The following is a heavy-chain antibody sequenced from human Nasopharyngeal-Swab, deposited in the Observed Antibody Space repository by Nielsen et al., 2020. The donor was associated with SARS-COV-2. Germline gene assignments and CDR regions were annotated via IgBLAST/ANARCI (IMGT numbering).Heavy chain of an antibody. V-gene: IGHV7-4-1*02. CDR3: ARERRLGYCSGGSCYYAWFDP. D-gene: IGHD2-15*01. CDR2: INTNTGNP. J-gene: IGHJ5*02. Sequence: ASVKVSCKASGYTFTSYAMNWVRQAPGQGLEWMGWINTNTGNPTYAQGFTGRFVFSLDTSVSTAYLQISGLKAEDTAVYYCARERRLGYCSGGSCYYAWFDPWGQGTLVTVSS. CDR1: GYTFTSYA.